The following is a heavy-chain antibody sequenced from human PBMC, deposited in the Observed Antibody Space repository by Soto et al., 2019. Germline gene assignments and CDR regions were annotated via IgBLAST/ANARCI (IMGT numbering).Heavy chain of an antibody. J-gene: IGHJ4*02. CDR2: ISAYNGNT. Sequence: ASVKLSCTASGYAFTSYGISWVRQATGQGLEWMGWISAYNGNTNYAQKLQGRVTMTTDTSTSTAYMELRSLRSDDTAVYYCARVAYYYGSGSYFSDYWGQGTLVTVS. D-gene: IGHD3-10*01. V-gene: IGHV1-18*01. CDR1: GYAFTSYG. CDR3: ARVAYYYGSGSYFSDY.